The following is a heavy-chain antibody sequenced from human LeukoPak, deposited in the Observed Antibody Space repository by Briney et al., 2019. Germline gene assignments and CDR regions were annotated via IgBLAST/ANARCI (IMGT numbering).Heavy chain of an antibody. J-gene: IGHJ4*02. CDR2: SSWNSENI. CDR3: AKGSSSWYPAPSYFDY. CDR1: GFTFDDYA. V-gene: IGHV3-9*03. Sequence: GGSLRLSCAASGFTFDDYAMHWVRQAPGKGLEWVSGSSWNSENIGYADSVKGRFTISRDNAKNSLYMQMNSLRAEDMAFYYCAKGSSSWYPAPSYFDYWGQGSLVTVSS. D-gene: IGHD6-13*01.